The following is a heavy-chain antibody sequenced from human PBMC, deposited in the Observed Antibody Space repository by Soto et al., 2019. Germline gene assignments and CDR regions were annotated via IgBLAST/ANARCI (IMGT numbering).Heavy chain of an antibody. CDR1: GGSISSGVYY. V-gene: IGHV4-31*03. J-gene: IGHJ3*02. Sequence: QVQLQESGPGLVKPSQTLSLTCTVSGGSISSGVYYWSWFRQHPGKGLEWIGYIYYSGSTYYNPSLMSRVTISVDTSKNQFSLELSSVTAAETAVYYCARDNYRGDRRQDAFDIWGQGTMVTVSS. CDR3: ARDNYRGDRRQDAFDI. D-gene: IGHD4-17*01. CDR2: IYYSGST.